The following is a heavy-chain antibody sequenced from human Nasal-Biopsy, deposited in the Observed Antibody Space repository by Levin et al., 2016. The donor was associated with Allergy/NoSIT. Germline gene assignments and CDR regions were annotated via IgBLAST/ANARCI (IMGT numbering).Heavy chain of an antibody. V-gene: IGHV3-23*01. CDR3: TLLQEHL. CDR1: GFMLSSYA. J-gene: IGHJ6*01. Sequence: GGSLRLSCAASGFMLSSYAMSWVRQAPGKGLEWVSGVSFAGDSRYYADSVRGRSSISTDYSRNTLSLQLRSLHQGPIGLPPGTLLQEHLWG. CDR2: VSFAGDSR.